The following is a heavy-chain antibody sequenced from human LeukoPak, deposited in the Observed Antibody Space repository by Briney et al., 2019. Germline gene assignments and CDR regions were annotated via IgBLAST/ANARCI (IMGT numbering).Heavy chain of an antibody. V-gene: IGHV3-30-3*01. CDR3: ARAEDVAFDI. CDR2: ISYDGYDK. Sequence: GGSLRLSCAASGFTFNDYALYWVRQAPGKGLEWVTLISYDGYDKSYADSVRGRFTISRDNSRNTQYLQMNSLRAEDTAVYYCARAEDVAFDIWGQGTMVTVSS. D-gene: IGHD2-15*01. CDR1: GFTFNDYA. J-gene: IGHJ3*02.